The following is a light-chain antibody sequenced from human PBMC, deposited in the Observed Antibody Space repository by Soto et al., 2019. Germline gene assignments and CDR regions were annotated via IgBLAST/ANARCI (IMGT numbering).Light chain of an antibody. CDR1: QSLVHSGGDTY. CDR2: KIS. CDR3: MQQTQFPFT. V-gene: IGKV2-24*01. Sequence: DIVMTQTPLSSPVTLGQPASISCRSSQSLVHSGGDTYLNWLQQRPGQPPRLLIYKISKRFSGVPDRFTGSGAGTDFTLKISRVAAEDVGTYYCMQQTQFPFTFGGGTKVDIK. J-gene: IGKJ4*01.